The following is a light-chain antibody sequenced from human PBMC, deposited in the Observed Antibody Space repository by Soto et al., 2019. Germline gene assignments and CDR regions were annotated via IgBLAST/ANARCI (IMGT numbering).Light chain of an antibody. CDR1: QSVSSY. J-gene: IGKJ1*01. Sequence: EIVLTQSPATLSLSPGERATLSCRASQSVSSYLAWYQQKPGQAPRLLIYDASNRATGIPARFSGSGSGTDFTLTISSLEPEDFAFYYCQQRSNWGTFGQGTKVEIK. CDR3: QQRSNWGT. CDR2: DAS. V-gene: IGKV3-11*01.